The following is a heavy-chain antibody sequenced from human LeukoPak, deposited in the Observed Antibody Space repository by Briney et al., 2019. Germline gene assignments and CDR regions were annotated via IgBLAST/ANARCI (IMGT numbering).Heavy chain of an antibody. CDR1: GFAFSSYA. D-gene: IGHD3-10*01. CDR3: AKVLLWFGESEYYFDY. V-gene: IGHV3-23*01. Sequence: PGGSLRLSCAASGFAFSSYAMSWVRQAPGKGLEWVSAISGSGGSTYYADSVKGRFTIPRDNSKNTLYLQMNSLRAEDTAAYYCAKVLLWFGESEYYFDYWGQGTLVTVSS. J-gene: IGHJ4*02. CDR2: ISGSGGST.